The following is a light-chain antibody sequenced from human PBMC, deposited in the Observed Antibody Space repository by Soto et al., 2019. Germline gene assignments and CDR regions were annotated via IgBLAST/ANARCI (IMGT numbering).Light chain of an antibody. CDR2: RSD. V-gene: IGLV1-47*01. J-gene: IGLJ3*02. Sequence: QSVLTQPPSASGTPGQRVTISCSGSSSNIGSNYVSWYQHLPGAAPKLLIYRSDQRPSGVPDRFSGSKSGTSASLAISGLRSEDEADYFCAVRDDSLSGLWVFGGGTKLTVL. CDR1: SSNIGSNY. CDR3: AVRDDSLSGLWV.